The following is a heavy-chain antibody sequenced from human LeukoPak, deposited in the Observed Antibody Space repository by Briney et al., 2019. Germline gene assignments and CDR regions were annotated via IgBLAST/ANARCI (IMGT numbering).Heavy chain of an antibody. D-gene: IGHD7-27*01. Sequence: ASVKVSCKASGYTFTSYYMHWVRQAPGKGLEWMGGFDPEDGEIIYAQKFQGRVTMTEDTSTDTAYMELSSLRSEDTAVYYCATSEGALPGENDAFDIWGQGTMVTVSS. CDR2: FDPEDGEI. V-gene: IGHV1-24*01. CDR3: ATSEGALPGENDAFDI. J-gene: IGHJ3*02. CDR1: GYTFTSYY.